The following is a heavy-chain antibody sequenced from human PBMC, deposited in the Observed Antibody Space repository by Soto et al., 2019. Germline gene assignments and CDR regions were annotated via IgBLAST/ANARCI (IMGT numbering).Heavy chain of an antibody. Sequence: SETLSLTCTVSGGSFSSGEYYWSWIRQHPGKGLEWIGFIYYSGTTYYNPSLKSRLPISVDTSKKQFSLKLRSVTAADTAVYYCARLTVVTASYAIDIWGQGKMVT. CDR1: GGSFSSGEYY. V-gene: IGHV4-31*03. CDR2: IYYSGTT. CDR3: ARLTVVTASYAIDI. J-gene: IGHJ3*02. D-gene: IGHD2-21*02.